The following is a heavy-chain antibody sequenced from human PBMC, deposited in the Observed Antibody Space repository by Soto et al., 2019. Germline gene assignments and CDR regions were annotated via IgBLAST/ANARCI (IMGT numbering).Heavy chain of an antibody. CDR2: ISSSSSYI. D-gene: IGHD3-3*01. Sequence: EVQLVESGGGLVKPGGSLRLSCAASGFTFSRYIMNWVRQAPGKGLEWVSSISSSSSYIYYADSVKGRFTISRDNAKNSLYLQMNSLRAEDTAVYYCAGGLEWLSDYWGQGTLVTVSS. V-gene: IGHV3-21*01. CDR3: AGGLEWLSDY. CDR1: GFTFSRYI. J-gene: IGHJ4*02.